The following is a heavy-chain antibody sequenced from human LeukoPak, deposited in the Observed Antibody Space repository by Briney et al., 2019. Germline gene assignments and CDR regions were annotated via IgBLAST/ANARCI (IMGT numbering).Heavy chain of an antibody. Sequence: GASVKVSCKASEYTFINYYMYWVRQAPGQGLEWMGIINPSGGSTSYSQKFQGRVTMTRDMSTSTVYMELGSLRSEDTAVYYCARVPRRGERFDPWGQGTLVTVSS. CDR1: EYTFINYY. CDR3: ARVPRRGERFDP. V-gene: IGHV1-46*01. J-gene: IGHJ5*02. D-gene: IGHD3-10*01. CDR2: INPSGGST.